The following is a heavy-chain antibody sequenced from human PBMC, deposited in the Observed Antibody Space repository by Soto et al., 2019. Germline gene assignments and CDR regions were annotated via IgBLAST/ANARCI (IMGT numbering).Heavy chain of an antibody. CDR3: AKDGDSSSGRNYYYGMDV. D-gene: IGHD6-13*01. J-gene: IGHJ6*01. Sequence: QVQLVESGGGVVQPGRSLRLSCAASGFTFSSYGMHWVRQAPGKGLEWVAVISYDGSNKSYADSVKGRFTISRDNSKNTLYLQMNSLRAEDTAVYYCAKDGDSSSGRNYYYGMDVW. V-gene: IGHV3-30*18. CDR1: GFTFSSYG. CDR2: ISYDGSNK.